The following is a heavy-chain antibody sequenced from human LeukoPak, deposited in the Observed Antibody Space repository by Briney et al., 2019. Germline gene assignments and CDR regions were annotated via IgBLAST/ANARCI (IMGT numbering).Heavy chain of an antibody. CDR1: GGSFSGYY. CDR2: INHSAST. Sequence: SETLSLTCAVYGGSFSGYYWSWIRQPPGKGLEWIGEINHSASTNYNPSLKSRVTISVDTSKNQFSLKLSSVTAADTAVYYCARHDYYDSSGDDYWGQGTLVTVSS. D-gene: IGHD3-22*01. J-gene: IGHJ4*02. V-gene: IGHV4-34*01. CDR3: ARHDYYDSSGDDY.